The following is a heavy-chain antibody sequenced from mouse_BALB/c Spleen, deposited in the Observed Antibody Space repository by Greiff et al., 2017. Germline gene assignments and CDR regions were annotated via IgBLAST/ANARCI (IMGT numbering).Heavy chain of an antibody. D-gene: IGHD2-1*01. Sequence: QVQLQQPGAELVMPGASVKMSCKASGYTFTDYWMHWVKQRPGQGLEWIGAIDTSDSYTSYNQKFKGKATLTVDESSSTAYMQLSSLTSEDSAVYYCAGNYANWGQGTTLTVSS. V-gene: IGHV1-69*01. CDR3: AGNYAN. CDR1: GYTFTDYW. CDR2: IDTSDSYT. J-gene: IGHJ2*01.